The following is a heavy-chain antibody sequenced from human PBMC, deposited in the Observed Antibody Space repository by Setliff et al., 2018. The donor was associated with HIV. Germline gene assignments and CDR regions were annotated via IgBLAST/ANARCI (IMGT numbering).Heavy chain of an antibody. V-gene: IGHV4-34*01. CDR2: IHQSGRT. D-gene: IGHD1-7*01. Sequence: PSETLSLTCAVSGGSFSGYYWPWIRQPPGKGLEWIGEIHQSGRTNYNPSLKRRVTISVDTSQNQFSLRLTSVTAADTAVYYCARGGATGTTRLDYWGQGTLVTVSS. CDR3: ARGGATGTTRLDY. J-gene: IGHJ4*02. CDR1: GGSFSGYY.